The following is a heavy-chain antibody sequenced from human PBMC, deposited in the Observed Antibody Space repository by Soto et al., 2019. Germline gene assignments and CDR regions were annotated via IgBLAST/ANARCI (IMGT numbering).Heavy chain of an antibody. J-gene: IGHJ6*02. CDR2: IIPIFGTA. CDR1: GGTFSSYA. Sequence: QVQLVQSGAEVKKPGSSVKVSCKASGGTFSSYAISWVRQAPGQGLEWMGGIIPIFGTANYAQKFQGRVTTTADESTSTAYMELSSLRSEDTAVYYCTRILTPSNTRMTMVRGGPRTVKYYYYGMDDWGQGTTGTGSS. CDR3: TRILTPSNTRMTMVRGGPRTVKYYYYGMDD. V-gene: IGHV1-69*01. D-gene: IGHD3-10*01.